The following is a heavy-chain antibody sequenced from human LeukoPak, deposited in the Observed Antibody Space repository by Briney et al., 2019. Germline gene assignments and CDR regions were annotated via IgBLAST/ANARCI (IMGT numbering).Heavy chain of an antibody. Sequence: PSETLSLTCTVSGGSISSSSYYWGWIRQPPGKGLEWIGEINHSGSTNYNPSLKSRVTISVDTSKNQFSLKLSSVTAADTAVYYCARPPGEYSGSYGYWGQGTLVTVSS. J-gene: IGHJ4*02. CDR3: ARPPGEYSGSYGY. V-gene: IGHV4-39*07. D-gene: IGHD1-26*01. CDR1: GGSISSSSYY. CDR2: INHSGST.